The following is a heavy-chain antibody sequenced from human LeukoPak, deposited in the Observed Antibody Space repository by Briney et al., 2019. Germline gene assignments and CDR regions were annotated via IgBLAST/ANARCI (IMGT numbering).Heavy chain of an antibody. CDR3: ARVARSIGLGDY. CDR1: GYTFTSYY. V-gene: IGHV1-46*01. Sequence: ASVKVSCKASGYTFTSYYMRWVRQAPGQGLEWMGIINPSGGSTSYAQKFQCRVTITRDTSTSTVYMELSSLRSEDTAVYYCARVARSIGLGDYWGQGTLVTVSS. CDR2: INPSGGST. D-gene: IGHD3-10*01. J-gene: IGHJ4*02.